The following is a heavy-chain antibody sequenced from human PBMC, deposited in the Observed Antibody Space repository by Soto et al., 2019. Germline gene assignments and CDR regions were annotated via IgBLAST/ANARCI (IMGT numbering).Heavy chain of an antibody. V-gene: IGHV1-8*01. J-gene: IGHJ6*02. CDR1: GYTFTSYD. D-gene: IGHD2-15*01. CDR3: ARAIACSGSSCYYYYYGMDV. Sequence: QVQLVQSGAEVKKPGASVKVSCKASGYTFTSYDINWVRQATGQGLEWMGWMNPNSGNTGYAQKFQRGVTTTRNTSISTAYMELSSLRSEDTAVYYCARAIACSGSSCYYYYYGMDVWGQGTTVTVSS. CDR2: MNPNSGNT.